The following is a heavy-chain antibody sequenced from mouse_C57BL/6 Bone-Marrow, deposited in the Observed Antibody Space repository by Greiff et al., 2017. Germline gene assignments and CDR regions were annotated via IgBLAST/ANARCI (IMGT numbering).Heavy chain of an antibody. CDR1: GFTFSDYY. CDR3: ASPYGYAWFAY. J-gene: IGHJ3*01. V-gene: IGHV5-12*01. CDR2: ISNGGGST. D-gene: IGHD2-2*01. Sequence: EVKLVESGGGLVQRGGSLKLSCAASGFTFSDYYMYWVRQTPEKRLEWVAYISNGGGSTSYPDTVKGRFTISRDNAKNTLYLQMSRLKSEDTSMYDCASPYGYAWFAYWGQGTLVTVSA.